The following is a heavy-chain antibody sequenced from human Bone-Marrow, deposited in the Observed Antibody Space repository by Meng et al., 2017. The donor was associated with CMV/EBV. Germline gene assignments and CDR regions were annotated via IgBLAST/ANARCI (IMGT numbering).Heavy chain of an antibody. CDR3: ARDRLNNRGGRQLLLGFNWFDP. V-gene: IGHV1-2*02. Sequence: ASVKVSCKASGYTFTGYYMHWVRQAPGQGLEWMGWINPNSGGTNYAQKFQGRVTMTRDPSISTAYMELSRLRSDDTAVYYCARDRLNNRGGRQLLLGFNWFDPWGQGTLVTVSS. D-gene: IGHD2-2*01. CDR1: GYTFTGYY. CDR2: INPNSGGT. J-gene: IGHJ5*02.